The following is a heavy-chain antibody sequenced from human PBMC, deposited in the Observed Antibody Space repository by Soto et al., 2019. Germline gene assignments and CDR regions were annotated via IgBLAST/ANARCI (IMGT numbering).Heavy chain of an antibody. CDR3: ARGCSSNDCYTNYYYYYAMDV. Sequence: PGGSLRISCAASGFTFRSYAMHWARQSPGKGLEWVAVISYDGRKKDYADSVKGRFTISRDNSNNTVYLQMNGLRAEDTAVYYCARGCSSNDCYTNYYYYYAMDVWGHGTTVTVSS. J-gene: IGHJ6*02. D-gene: IGHD2-2*02. V-gene: IGHV3-30*04. CDR1: GFTFRSYA. CDR2: ISYDGRKK.